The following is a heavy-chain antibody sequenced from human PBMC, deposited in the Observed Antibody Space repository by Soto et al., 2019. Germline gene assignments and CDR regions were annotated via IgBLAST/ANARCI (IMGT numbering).Heavy chain of an antibody. CDR3: ARGYGDYPT. CDR1: GGSISSASYY. D-gene: IGHD4-17*01. Sequence: PSETLSLTCTVSGGSISSASYYWGWIRQPPGKGLEWIGSIYYSGSTYYNPSLKSRVTISVDTSKNQFSLKLSSVTAADTAIYYCARGYGDYPTWGQGTPVTVSS. J-gene: IGHJ5*02. CDR2: IYYSGST. V-gene: IGHV4-39*01.